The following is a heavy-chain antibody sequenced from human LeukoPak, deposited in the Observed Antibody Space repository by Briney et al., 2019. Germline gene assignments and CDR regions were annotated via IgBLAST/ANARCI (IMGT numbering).Heavy chain of an antibody. J-gene: IGHJ4*02. CDR2: IYTSGSP. D-gene: IGHD2-21*02. CDR1: GGSISGYY. V-gene: IGHV4-4*07. Sequence: SETLSLTCTVSGGSISGYYWSWIRQPAGKGLEWIGRIYTSGSPNYNPSLRSRVTMSVDTPKNQFSLKLSSVTAADTAVYYCARGGVYCGGDCCSGLSYWGQGTLVTVSS. CDR3: ARGGVYCGGDCCSGLSY.